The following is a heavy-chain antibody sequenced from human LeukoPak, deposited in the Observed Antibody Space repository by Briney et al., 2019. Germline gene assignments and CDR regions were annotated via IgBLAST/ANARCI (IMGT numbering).Heavy chain of an antibody. D-gene: IGHD6-19*01. Sequence: PGGSLRLSCAASGFTFSSYAMSWVRQAPGKGLEWVAVISYDGSNKYYADSVKGRFTISRDNSKNTLYLQMNSLRAEDTAVYYCAKDLAAVALDYWGQGTLVTVSS. CDR3: AKDLAAVALDY. V-gene: IGHV3-30*18. J-gene: IGHJ4*02. CDR2: ISYDGSNK. CDR1: GFTFSSYA.